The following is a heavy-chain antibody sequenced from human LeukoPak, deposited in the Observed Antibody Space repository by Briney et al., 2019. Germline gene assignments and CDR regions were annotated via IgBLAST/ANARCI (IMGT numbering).Heavy chain of an antibody. D-gene: IGHD6-19*01. CDR1: GFTVNNNY. Sequence: GGSLRLSCAASGFTVNNNYMTWVRQAPGKGLEWVSVLYSNSITYYADSVRGRLTISRDNSKNTLYLRMNSLRTEDTAIYYCATELHSSAWTWGQGTPVSVSS. CDR2: LYSNSIT. CDR3: ATELHSSAWT. J-gene: IGHJ4*02. V-gene: IGHV3-66*03.